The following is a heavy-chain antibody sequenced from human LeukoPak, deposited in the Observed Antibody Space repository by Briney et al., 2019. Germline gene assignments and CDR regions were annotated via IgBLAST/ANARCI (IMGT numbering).Heavy chain of an antibody. V-gene: IGHV4-39*01. CDR3: ARLYCSSTSCSIDY. J-gene: IGHJ4*02. D-gene: IGHD2-2*01. CDR1: GGSISSSSYY. CDR2: IYYSGST. Sequence: SETLSLTCTVSGGSISSSSYYWGWIRQPPGKGLEWIGSIYYSGSTYYNPSLKSRVTISVDTSKDQFSLKLSSVTAADTAVYYCARLYCSSTSCSIDYWGQGTLVTVSS.